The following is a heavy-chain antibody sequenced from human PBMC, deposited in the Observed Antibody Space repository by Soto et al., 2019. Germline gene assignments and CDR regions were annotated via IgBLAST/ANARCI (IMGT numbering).Heavy chain of an antibody. J-gene: IGHJ6*02. CDR2: MNPNSGNT. Sequence: ASVKVSCKASGYTFTSYDMNWVRQATGQGLEWMGWMNPNSGNTGYAQKFQGRVTMTRNTSISTAYMELSSLRSEDTAVYYCARDEYCTNGVCYTVGMDVWGQGTTVTVSS. CDR1: GYTFTSYD. CDR3: ARDEYCTNGVCYTVGMDV. V-gene: IGHV1-8*01. D-gene: IGHD2-8*01.